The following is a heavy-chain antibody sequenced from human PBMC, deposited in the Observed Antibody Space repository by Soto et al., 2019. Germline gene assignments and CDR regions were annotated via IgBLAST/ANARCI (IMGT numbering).Heavy chain of an antibody. CDR3: ARHHYGDYGYYYGMDV. CDR1: GYSFTSYW. Sequence: GESLKISCKGSGYSFTSYWIGWVRQMPGKGLEWMGIIYPGDSDTRYSPSFQGQVTSSADKSISTAYLQWSSLKASDTAMYYCARHHYGDYGYYYGMDVWGQGTTVTVSS. J-gene: IGHJ6*02. V-gene: IGHV5-51*01. CDR2: IYPGDSDT. D-gene: IGHD4-17*01.